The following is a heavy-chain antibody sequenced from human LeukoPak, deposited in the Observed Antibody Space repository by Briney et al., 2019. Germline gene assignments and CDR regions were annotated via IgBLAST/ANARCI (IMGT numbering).Heavy chain of an antibody. CDR3: ARVTATAAYLFDP. V-gene: IGHV4-39*07. Sequence: SETLSLTCTVSGGTISSSSYYWGWIRQPPGKGLEWIGSIYYSGSTYYNPSLKSRVTISVDTSKNQFSLKLSSVTAADTAVYYCARVTATAAYLFDPWGQGTLVTVSS. J-gene: IGHJ5*02. D-gene: IGHD6-13*01. CDR1: GGTISSSSYY. CDR2: IYYSGST.